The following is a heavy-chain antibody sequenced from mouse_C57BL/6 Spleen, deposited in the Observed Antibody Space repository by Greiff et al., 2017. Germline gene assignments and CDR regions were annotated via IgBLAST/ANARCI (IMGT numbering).Heavy chain of an antibody. CDR1: GFSLTSYG. D-gene: IGHD1-1*01. V-gene: IGHV2-6-1*01. Sequence: VMLVESGPGLVAPSQSLSITCTVSGFSLTSYGVHWVRQPPGKGLEWLVVIWSDGSTTYNSALKSRLSISKDNSKSQVFLKMNSLQTDDTAMYYCARQSRYYGSSSYWYFDVWGTGTTVTVSS. J-gene: IGHJ1*03. CDR2: IWSDGST. CDR3: ARQSRYYGSSSYWYFDV.